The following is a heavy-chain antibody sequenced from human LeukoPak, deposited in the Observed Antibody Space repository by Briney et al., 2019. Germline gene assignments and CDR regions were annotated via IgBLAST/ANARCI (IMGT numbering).Heavy chain of an antibody. V-gene: IGHV3-30*18. Sequence: AGGSLRLSCAASGFTFSSYGMHWVRQAPGKGLEWVAVISYDGSNKYYADSVKGRFTISRDNSKNTLYLQMNSLRAEDTAVYYCAKDKEGSWYFLPDYWGQGTLVTVSS. CDR2: ISYDGSNK. CDR3: AKDKEGSWYFLPDY. CDR1: GFTFSSYG. J-gene: IGHJ4*02. D-gene: IGHD6-13*01.